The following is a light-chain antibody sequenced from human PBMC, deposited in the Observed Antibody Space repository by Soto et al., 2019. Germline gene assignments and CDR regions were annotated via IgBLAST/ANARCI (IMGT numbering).Light chain of an antibody. CDR1: SSDVGGYNY. CDR2: DVS. J-gene: IGLJ1*01. Sequence: LAQPASVSGSPGQSITISCTGTSSDVGGYNYVSWYQQHPGKAPKLMIYDVSNRPSGVSNRFSGSKSGNTASLTISGLQAEDEADFYCSSYTSSSTPYVFGTGTKVTVL. V-gene: IGLV2-14*03. CDR3: SSYTSSSTPYV.